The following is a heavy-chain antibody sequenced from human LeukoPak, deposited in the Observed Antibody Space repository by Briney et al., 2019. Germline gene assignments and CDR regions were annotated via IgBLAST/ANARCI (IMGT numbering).Heavy chain of an antibody. CDR2: IIPIFGTA. D-gene: IGHD6-13*01. CDR1: GGTFSSYA. CDR3: ASWGKGSSSVLLVAFDI. Sequence: GASVKVSCKASGGTFSSYAISWVRQAPGQGLEWMGGIIPIFGTANYAQKFQGRVTITADESTSTAYMELSSLRSEDTAVYYCASWGKGSSSVLLVAFDIWGQGTMVTVSS. J-gene: IGHJ3*02. V-gene: IGHV1-69*13.